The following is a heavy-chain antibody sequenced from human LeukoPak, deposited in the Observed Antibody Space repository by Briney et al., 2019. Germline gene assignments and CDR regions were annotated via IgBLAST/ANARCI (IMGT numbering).Heavy chain of an antibody. V-gene: IGHV4-4*07. CDR3: VREWNHFYYYGMDV. D-gene: IGHD1-1*01. J-gene: IGHJ6*02. CDR2: IYSSGNT. CDR1: GGSISTYY. Sequence: SETLSLTCTVSGGSISTYYWSWIRQPAGKGLEWIGRIYSSGNTNYNPSIKSRVTMSVDTSKNQFSLKLTSVTAADTAVYYCVREWNHFYYYGMDVWGQGTTVTVSS.